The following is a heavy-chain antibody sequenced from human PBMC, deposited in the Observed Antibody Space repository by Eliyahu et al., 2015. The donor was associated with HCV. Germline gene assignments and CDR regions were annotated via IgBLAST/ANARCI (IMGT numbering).Heavy chain of an antibody. CDR2: IYYRGGT. CDR3: ASGGGGIAVAGTGGWFDP. J-gene: IGHJ5*02. D-gene: IGHD6-19*01. Sequence: QVQLQESGPGLVKPSETLSLTCTVSGGSISSYYWSWIRQPPGKGLEWIGYIYYRGGTNSNPSLKSRVTISLDTSKNQFSLKLSSVTAADTAVYYCASGGGGIAVAGTGGWFDPWGQGTLVTVSS. CDR1: GGSISSYY. V-gene: IGHV4-59*01.